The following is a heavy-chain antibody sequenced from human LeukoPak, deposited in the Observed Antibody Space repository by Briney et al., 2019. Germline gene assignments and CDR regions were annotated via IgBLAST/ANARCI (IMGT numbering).Heavy chain of an antibody. CDR1: GYTFTGYY. J-gene: IGHJ4*02. D-gene: IGHD1-26*01. CDR2: VNPNSGDT. Sequence: GASVKVSCKASGYTFTGYYMQWVRQAPGQGLEWMGWVNPNSGDTYYAQKFQGRVTMTRDTSISTAYIELSRLRSDDTAVYYCARGRRILVGDTNAGDFFDYWGQGTLVTVSS. V-gene: IGHV1-2*02. CDR3: ARGRRILVGDTNAGDFFDY.